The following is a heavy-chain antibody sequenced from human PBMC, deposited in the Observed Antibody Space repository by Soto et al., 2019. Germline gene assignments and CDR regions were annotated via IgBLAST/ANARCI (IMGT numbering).Heavy chain of an antibody. Sequence: SETLSLTCTVSGDSVSSGDYYWSWIRQPPGKGLEWIGYIYYSGSTYYNPSLKSRLTMSLDKSENQFSLKLTSVTAADTAMYYCATESSGSSPLHFDYWGQGTLVTVSS. CDR3: ATESSGSSPLHFDY. CDR1: GDSVSSGDYY. D-gene: IGHD3-22*01. J-gene: IGHJ4*02. CDR2: IYYSGST. V-gene: IGHV4-30-4*01.